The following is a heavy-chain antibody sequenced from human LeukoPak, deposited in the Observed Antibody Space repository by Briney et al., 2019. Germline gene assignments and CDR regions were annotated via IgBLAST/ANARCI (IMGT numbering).Heavy chain of an antibody. Sequence: RGGSLSLSCAASGFTVITNDMTWVRQAPGKGLEWVSVLYSDGNTKYADSVQGRFTISRDNSKNTLYLEMNSLSPGDTAVYYCARGVEPLAANTLAYWGQGTPVTVSS. CDR2: LYSDGNT. D-gene: IGHD1-14*01. CDR3: ARGVEPLAANTLAY. V-gene: IGHV3-53*01. J-gene: IGHJ4*02. CDR1: GFTVITND.